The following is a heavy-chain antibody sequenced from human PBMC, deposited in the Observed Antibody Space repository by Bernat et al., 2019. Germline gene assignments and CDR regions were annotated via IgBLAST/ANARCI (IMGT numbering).Heavy chain of an antibody. CDR2: ISYDGSAK. V-gene: IGHV3-30*18. CDR3: AKGPGERPEY. J-gene: IGHJ4*02. D-gene: IGHD3-10*01. CDR1: GFIFSSYG. Sequence: QEQLVESGGGVVQPGRSLILSCAGSGFIFSSYGMHWVRQAPGKGMEWMAVISYDGSAKYYANSVKGRFTISKDKTNNMLNLQMSGLTTEDTAVYYCAKGPGERPEYWGQGTLVTVSS.